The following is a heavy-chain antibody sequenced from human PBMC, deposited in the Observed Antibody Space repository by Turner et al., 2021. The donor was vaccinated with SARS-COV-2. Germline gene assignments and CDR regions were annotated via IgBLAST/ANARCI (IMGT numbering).Heavy chain of an antibody. V-gene: IGHV1-69*01. Sequence: QVQLVQSGAEVKKPGSSVTVSCKSSGGTFRKYAISWVRQAPGQGLEWMGGISPMFGTTNYAQKFQGRVTITADESTTTAYMELSSLRSEDTAVYYCARGGRSSSWSDRRWENWFGPWGQGTLVTVSS. J-gene: IGHJ5*02. CDR1: GGTFRKYA. CDR3: ARGGRSSSWSDRRWENWFGP. D-gene: IGHD6-13*01. CDR2: ISPMFGTT.